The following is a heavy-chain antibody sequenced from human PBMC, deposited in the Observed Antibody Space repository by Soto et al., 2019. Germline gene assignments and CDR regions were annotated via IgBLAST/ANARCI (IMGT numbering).Heavy chain of an antibody. J-gene: IGHJ4*02. CDR3: TTEGEGWFGELYYFDS. CDR1: GFTFSNAW. Sequence: EVQLVESGGGLVKPGGSLRLSCAASGFTFSNAWMSWVRQAPGKGLEWGGRIKSKTDGGTTDYAAPVKGRVTISRDDSKNTLYLQMNSLKTEDTAVYYCTTEGEGWFGELYYFDSWGQGTLVTVSS. D-gene: IGHD3-10*01. CDR2: IKSKTDGGTT. V-gene: IGHV3-15*01.